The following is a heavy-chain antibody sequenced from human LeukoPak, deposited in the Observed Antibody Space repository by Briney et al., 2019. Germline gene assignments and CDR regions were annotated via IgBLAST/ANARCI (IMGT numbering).Heavy chain of an antibody. Sequence: SETLSPTCTVSGGSISSGGYYWSWIRQHPGKGLEWIGYIYYSGSTYYNPSLKSRVTISVDTSKNQFSLKLSSVTAADTAVYYCARYSTVTTFSFDYWGQGTLVTVSS. CDR1: GGSISSGGYY. CDR3: ARYSTVTTFSFDY. D-gene: IGHD4-17*01. V-gene: IGHV4-31*03. CDR2: IYYSGST. J-gene: IGHJ4*02.